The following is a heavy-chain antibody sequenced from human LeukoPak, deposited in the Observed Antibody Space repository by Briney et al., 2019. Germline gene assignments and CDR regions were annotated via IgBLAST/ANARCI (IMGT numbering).Heavy chain of an antibody. CDR2: IYPCDSDT. Sequence: GESLKISCKGSGYSFTSYWIGWVRQMPGKGLEWMGIIYPCDSDTRYSPSFQGQVTISADKSISTAYLQWSSLKASDTAMYYCARHDDRGYSGSGYYYGMDVWGQGTTVTVSS. CDR1: GYSFTSYW. J-gene: IGHJ6*02. V-gene: IGHV5-51*01. D-gene: IGHD5-12*01. CDR3: ARHDDRGYSGSGYYYGMDV.